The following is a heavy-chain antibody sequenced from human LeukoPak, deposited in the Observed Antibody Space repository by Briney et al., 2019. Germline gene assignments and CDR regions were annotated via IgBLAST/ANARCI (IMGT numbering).Heavy chain of an antibody. CDR2: INPNSGGT. CDR1: GYTFTSYG. D-gene: IGHD5-18*01. Sequence: ASVKVSCKASGYTFTSYGISWVRQAPGQGLEWMGWINPNSGGTNYAQKFQGRVTMTRDTSISTAYMELSRLRSDDTAVYYCAVCGDTAGCYYYYMDVWGKGTTVTISS. V-gene: IGHV1-2*02. CDR3: AVCGDTAGCYYYYMDV. J-gene: IGHJ6*03.